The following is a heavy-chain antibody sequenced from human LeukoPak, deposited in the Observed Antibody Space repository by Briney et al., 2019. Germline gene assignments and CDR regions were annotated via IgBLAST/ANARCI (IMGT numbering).Heavy chain of an antibody. CDR2: INPNSGGT. Sequence: ASVKVSCKASGYTFTGYYMHWVRQAPGQGLEWMGWINPNSGGTNYAQKFQGRVTMTRDTSISTAYMELSRLRSDDTAVHYCARGRDVEAAYFDYWGQGTLVTVSS. CDR3: ARGRDVEAAYFDY. J-gene: IGHJ4*02. V-gene: IGHV1-2*02. D-gene: IGHD3-3*01. CDR1: GYTFTGYY.